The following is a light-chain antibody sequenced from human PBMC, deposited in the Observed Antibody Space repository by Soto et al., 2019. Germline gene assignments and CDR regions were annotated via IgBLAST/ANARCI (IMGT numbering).Light chain of an antibody. V-gene: IGKV3-20*01. CDR1: QSVSSSY. J-gene: IGKJ1*01. CDR3: QQYGSLPWT. Sequence: EIVLTQSPGTLSLSPGERATLSCRASQSVSSSYLAWYQQKPGQAPRLIIYGASSRATGIPDRFSGSGSGTDFTVTISRLEPEDFAVYYCQQYGSLPWTFGQGTKVEIK. CDR2: GAS.